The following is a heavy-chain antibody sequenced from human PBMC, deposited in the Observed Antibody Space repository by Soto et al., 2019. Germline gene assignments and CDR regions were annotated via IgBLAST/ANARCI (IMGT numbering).Heavy chain of an antibody. J-gene: IGHJ6*02. CDR1: GGSISSYY. CDR2: IYYSGST. D-gene: IGHD1-26*01. CDR3: ARDSGSYFGYYGMDV. V-gene: IGHV4-59*12. Sequence: QVQLQESGPGLVKPSETLSLTCTVSGGSISSYYWSWIRQPPGKGLEWIGYIYYSGSTNYNPSLKSRVTISVDTSKNQFSLKLSSVTAADTAVYYCARDSGSYFGYYGMDVWGQGTTVTVSS.